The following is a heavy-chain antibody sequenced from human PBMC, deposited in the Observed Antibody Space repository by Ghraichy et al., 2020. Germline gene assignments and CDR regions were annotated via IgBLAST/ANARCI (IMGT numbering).Heavy chain of an antibody. CDR2: ISGSGVDT. CDR3: ARRYDDY. D-gene: IGHD1-1*01. CDR1: GFTFSTSG. V-gene: IGHV3-23*01. J-gene: IGHJ4*02. Sequence: GESLNISCAASGFTFSTSGMSWVRQPPGKGLEWVSSISGSGVDTFYAASVKGRFTISRDNSKNTRYLQMNSLRAEDTALYYCARRYDDYWGQGTLVTVSS.